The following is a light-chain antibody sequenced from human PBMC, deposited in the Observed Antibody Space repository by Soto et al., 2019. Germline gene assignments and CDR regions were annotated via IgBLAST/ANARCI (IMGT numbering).Light chain of an antibody. V-gene: IGKV1-5*03. J-gene: IGKJ1*01. CDR2: KAS. Sequence: DIQMTQSPSTLSASVGDRVTITCRASQSISSWLAWYQQKPGEAPKLLIYKASSLESGIPSRFSGSGSGTEFTLTISRLQPDDFATYYCQQYNSYSWTFGQGTKLEIK. CDR1: QSISSW. CDR3: QQYNSYSWT.